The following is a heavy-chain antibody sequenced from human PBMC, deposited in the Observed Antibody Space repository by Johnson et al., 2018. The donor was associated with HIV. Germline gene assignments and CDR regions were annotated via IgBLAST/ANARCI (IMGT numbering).Heavy chain of an antibody. CDR3: ARDLHAFDI. J-gene: IGHJ3*02. CDR2: IHWYGGST. V-gene: IGHV3-20*04. Sequence: VQLAESGGGAGQPGGSLRLSCAASGFTVSSNEMSWVRQAPATWLAWVSGIHWYGGSTGYAESVQGRFTISRDNAQNSLYLQMNSLRAEDTAVYYCARDLHAFDIWGQGTMVTVSS. CDR1: GFTVSSNE.